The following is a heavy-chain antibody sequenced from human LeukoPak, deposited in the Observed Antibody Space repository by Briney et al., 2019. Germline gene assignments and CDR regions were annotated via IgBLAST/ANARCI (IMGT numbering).Heavy chain of an antibody. J-gene: IGHJ5*02. CDR1: GGSISSYY. V-gene: IGHV4-4*07. D-gene: IGHD2-2*01. CDR3: ARSYGYCSSTSAKGPCWFDP. CDR2: IYTSGST. Sequence: MPSETLSLTCTVSGGSISSYYWSWIRQPTGKGLEWIGRIYTSGSTNYNPSLKSRVTMSVDTSKNQFSLKLSSVTAADTAVYYCARSYGYCSSTSAKGPCWFDPWGQGTLVTVSS.